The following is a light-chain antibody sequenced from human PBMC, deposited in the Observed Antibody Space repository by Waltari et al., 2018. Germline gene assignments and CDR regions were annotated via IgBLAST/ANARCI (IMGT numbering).Light chain of an antibody. CDR2: AAS. CDR1: QGISSY. V-gene: IGKV1-9*01. J-gene: IGKJ4*01. CDR3: QQLNSYLALT. Sequence: DIQLTQSPSFLSASVGYRVTITCRASQGISSYLAWYQQKPGKAPKLLIYAASTLQSGVPSRFSGSGSGTEFTLTISSLQPEDFATYYCQQLNSYLALTFGGGTKVEIK.